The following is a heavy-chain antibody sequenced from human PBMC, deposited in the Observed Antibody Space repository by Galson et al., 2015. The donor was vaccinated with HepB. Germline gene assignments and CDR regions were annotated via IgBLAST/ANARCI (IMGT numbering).Heavy chain of an antibody. V-gene: IGHV5-51*01. J-gene: IGHJ4*02. CDR2: IYPGDYDT. Sequence: QSGAEVTKPGESLKISCKGSGYSFSSYWIAWVRQMPGKGLECMGIIYPGDYDTRYSPSFQGQVTISADKSIRTAYLQWSSLMASDTAMYYCARLGGETPESLAFDNWGQGTLVTVSS. D-gene: IGHD3-16*01. CDR3: ARLGGETPESLAFDN. CDR1: GYSFSSYW.